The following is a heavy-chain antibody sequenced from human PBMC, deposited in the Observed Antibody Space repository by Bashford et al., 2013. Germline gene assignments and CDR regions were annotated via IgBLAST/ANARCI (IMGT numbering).Heavy chain of an antibody. Sequence: LEWIGNIHYGGTTYYTPSLKSRVTISVDTSKNQFSLKLSSVTAADTAVYYCARTPRNGYSSGWYGGRWFDPWGQGTLVTVSS. J-gene: IGHJ5*02. D-gene: IGHD6-19*01. CDR3: ARTPRNGYSSGWYGGRWFDP. V-gene: IGHV4-39*07. CDR2: IHYGGTT.